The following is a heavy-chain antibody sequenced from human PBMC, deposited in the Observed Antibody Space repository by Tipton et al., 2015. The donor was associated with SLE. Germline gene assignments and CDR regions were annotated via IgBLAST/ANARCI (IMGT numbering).Heavy chain of an antibody. CDR2: FYYTANT. D-gene: IGHD1-26*01. Sequence: TLSLTCSVSGASISSSTHYWGWIRQSPGKGLEWIGSFYYTANTYFNPSLRSRVTISVDTSKNRFSLELTFVTAADTAVYYCARGYSGSYYYYYYMDVWGKGTTVTVSS. J-gene: IGHJ6*03. V-gene: IGHV4-39*07. CDR1: GASISSSTHY. CDR3: ARGYSGSYYYYYYMDV.